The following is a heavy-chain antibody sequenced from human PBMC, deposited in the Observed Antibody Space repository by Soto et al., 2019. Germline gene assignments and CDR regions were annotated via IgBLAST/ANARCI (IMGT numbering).Heavy chain of an antibody. J-gene: IGHJ3*01. CDR1: GGSFSGYY. V-gene: IGHV4-34*02. CDR3: ARGWTDLNAFDC. Sequence: QVQLQQWGAGLLKASETLSLTCGVNGGSFSGYYWSWIRQPPGKGLEWIGEINNSGSTNYNPSLKSRVTISVDTSENQFSLNLSSVTAADTAVYYCARGWTDLNAFDCWGQGTMVTVSS. D-gene: IGHD2-21*02. CDR2: INNSGST.